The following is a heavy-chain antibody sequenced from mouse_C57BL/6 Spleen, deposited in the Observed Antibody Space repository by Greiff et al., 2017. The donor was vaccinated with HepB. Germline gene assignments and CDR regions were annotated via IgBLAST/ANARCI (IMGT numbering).Heavy chain of an antibody. V-gene: IGHV1-82*01. D-gene: IGHD2-5*01. CDR3: ARSYSKGYAMDY. CDR2: IYPGDGDT. Sequence: VQLQQSGPELVKPGASVKISCKASGYAFSSSWMNWVKQRPGKGLEWIGRIYPGDGDTNYNGKFKGKATLTADKSSSTAYMQLSSLTSEDSAVYFCARSYSKGYAMDYWGKGTSVTVSS. CDR1: GYAFSSSW. J-gene: IGHJ4*01.